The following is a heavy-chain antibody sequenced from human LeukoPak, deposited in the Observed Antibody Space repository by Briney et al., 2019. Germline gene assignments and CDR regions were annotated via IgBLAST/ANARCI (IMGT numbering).Heavy chain of an antibody. Sequence: GSSVTVSCTPSAYTFTGYYMHWMRQPPGQGLAWMGWINPNSGVTNYAQKFQGRVTMTRDTSITTAYMELSRLGSDDTAVYYCARGGVYGNWFDPWGQGTLVTVSS. CDR1: AYTFTGYY. J-gene: IGHJ5*02. D-gene: IGHD2-8*01. CDR3: ARGGVYGNWFDP. CDR2: INPNSGVT. V-gene: IGHV1-2*02.